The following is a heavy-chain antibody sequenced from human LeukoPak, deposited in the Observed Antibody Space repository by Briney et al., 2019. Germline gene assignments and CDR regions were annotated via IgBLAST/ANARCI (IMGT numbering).Heavy chain of an antibody. V-gene: IGHV3-21*01. Sequence: GGSLRLSCAASGFTFSSYSMNWVRQAPGKGLEWVSSISSSSSYIYYADSVKGRFTISRDNAKNSLYLQMTSLRAEDTAVYYCAPHYYDSSGYPHDAFDIWGQGTMVTVSS. J-gene: IGHJ3*02. D-gene: IGHD3-22*01. CDR1: GFTFSSYS. CDR3: APHYYDSSGYPHDAFDI. CDR2: ISSSSSYI.